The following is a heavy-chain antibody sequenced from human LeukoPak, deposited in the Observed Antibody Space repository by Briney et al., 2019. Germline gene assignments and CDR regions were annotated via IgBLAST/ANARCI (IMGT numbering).Heavy chain of an antibody. V-gene: IGHV3-7*01. Sequence: GGSLRLSCAVSGFTFSSYWMSWVRQVPGKGLEWVANIKHDGSEQYYVDSVKGRFTISRDNAENSLYLQMNSLRTEDTGVYYCARDGSTGTTEIDYWGQGTLVTVSS. CDR1: GFTFSSYW. CDR2: IKHDGSEQ. J-gene: IGHJ4*02. D-gene: IGHD1-7*01. CDR3: ARDGSTGTTEIDY.